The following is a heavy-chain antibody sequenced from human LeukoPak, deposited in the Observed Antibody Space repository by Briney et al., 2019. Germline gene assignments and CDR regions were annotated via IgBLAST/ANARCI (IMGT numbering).Heavy chain of an antibody. CDR1: GGTFSSYA. J-gene: IGHJ4*02. V-gene: IGHV1-69*05. Sequence: SVKVSCKASGGTFSSYAISWVRQAPGQGLEWMGGIIPIFGTANYAQKFQGRVTITTDESTSTAYMELSSLRSEDTAVYYCAAYNSSGYYFPNYFDYWGQGTLVTVSS. CDR3: AAYNSSGYYFPNYFDY. CDR2: IIPIFGTA. D-gene: IGHD3-22*01.